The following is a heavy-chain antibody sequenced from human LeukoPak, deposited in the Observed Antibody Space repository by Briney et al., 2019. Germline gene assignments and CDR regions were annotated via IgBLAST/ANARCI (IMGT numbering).Heavy chain of an antibody. CDR2: TYYRSKWYN. J-gene: IGHJ5*02. CDR3: AREEMVPAAISWMVSPGWFDP. D-gene: IGHD2-2*01. Sequence: SQTLSLTCAISGDSVSSNSAAWNWIRQSPSRGLEWLGRTYYRSKWYNDYAVSVKSRITINPDTSKNQFSPQLNSVTPEDTAVYYCAREEMVPAAISWMVSPGWFDPWGQGTLVTVSS. V-gene: IGHV6-1*01. CDR1: GDSVSSNSAA.